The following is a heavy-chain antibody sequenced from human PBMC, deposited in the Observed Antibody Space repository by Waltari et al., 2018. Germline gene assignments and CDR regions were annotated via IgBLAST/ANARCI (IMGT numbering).Heavy chain of an antibody. V-gene: IGHV3-21*02. D-gene: IGHD3-16*01. CDR2: MRGGTSHT. CDR1: GFTFSSYT. Sequence: EVQLVGSGGGLVKPGGSLRLSCAASGFTFSSYTMNWVRQAPGKGLEGVVSMRGGTSHTYYADSVKGRFTSSRDNVKNSLYLQMVSLRVEDTAVDYCAREWGVMIGTAAYYLDHWTQGTLVTVSS. J-gene: IGHJ4*02. CDR3: AREWGVMIGTAAYYLDH.